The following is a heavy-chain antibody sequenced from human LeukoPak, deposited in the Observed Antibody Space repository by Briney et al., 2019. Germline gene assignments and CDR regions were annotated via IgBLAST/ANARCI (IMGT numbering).Heavy chain of an antibody. D-gene: IGHD5-18*01. CDR3: ARNRIQLWPPVPDY. CDR1: GFTFSSYW. CDR2: INSDGSST. J-gene: IGHJ4*02. Sequence: GGSLRLSCAASGFTFSSYWMHWVRQAPGKGLVWVSRINSDGSSTSYADSVKGRFTISRDNAKNTLYLQMNSLRAEDTAVYYCARNRIQLWPPVPDYWGQGTLVTVSS. V-gene: IGHV3-74*01.